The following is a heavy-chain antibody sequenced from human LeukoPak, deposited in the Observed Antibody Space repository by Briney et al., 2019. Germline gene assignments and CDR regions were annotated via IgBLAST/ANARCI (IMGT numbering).Heavy chain of an antibody. V-gene: IGHV3-30*03. Sequence: GGSLRLPCAASGFTFSSYGIHWVRQAPGKGLEWVALVSYDGSNKYYADSVKGRFTISRDNAKNSLYLQMNSLRAEDTAVYYCAREPSRWETYFDYWGQGTLVTVSS. CDR3: AREPSRWETYFDY. CDR1: GFTFSSYG. J-gene: IGHJ4*02. D-gene: IGHD1-26*01. CDR2: VSYDGSNK.